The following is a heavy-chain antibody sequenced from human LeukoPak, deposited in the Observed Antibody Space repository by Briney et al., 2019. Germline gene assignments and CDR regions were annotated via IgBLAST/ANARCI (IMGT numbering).Heavy chain of an antibody. CDR1: GYSISSGYY. Sequence: SETLSLTCAVSGYSISSGYYWGWIRPPPGKGLEWIGSIYQSGSTYYSLSLKSRVTISVDASKNQFSLKLSSVTAADTAVYYCARHTWGSASYCFDYWGRGTLVTVSS. CDR2: IYQSGST. V-gene: IGHV4-38-2*01. CDR3: ARHTWGSASYCFDY. J-gene: IGHJ4*02. D-gene: IGHD2-2*01.